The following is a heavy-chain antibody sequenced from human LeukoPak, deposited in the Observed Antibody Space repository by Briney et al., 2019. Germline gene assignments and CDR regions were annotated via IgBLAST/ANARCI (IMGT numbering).Heavy chain of an antibody. CDR1: GYTFTSYD. Sequence: ASVKVSCKASGYTFTSYDINWVRQATGQGLEWMGWMNPNSGNTGYAQKFQGRVTMTRNTSISTAYMELSSLRSEDTAVYYCARGSGSYGVEAFDIWGQGTMVTVSS. V-gene: IGHV1-8*01. J-gene: IGHJ3*02. CDR2: MNPNSGNT. CDR3: ARGSGSYGVEAFDI. D-gene: IGHD1-26*01.